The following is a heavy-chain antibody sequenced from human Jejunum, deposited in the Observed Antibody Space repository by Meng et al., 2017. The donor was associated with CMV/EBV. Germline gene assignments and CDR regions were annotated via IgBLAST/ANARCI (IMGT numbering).Heavy chain of an antibody. D-gene: IGHD3-22*01. Sequence: SYGRHWVREDAGRGLEWVGVIRYEGHNEKKAGSVEGGVTIGRGNAKNALFIQMNSLRAEDTAVYYCAKERRLGSTYYFDSSGYYFDHWGQGTLVTVSS. CDR1: SYG. J-gene: IGHJ4*02. CDR3: AKERRLGSTYYFDSSGYYFDH. V-gene: IGHV3-33*03. CDR2: IRYEGHNE.